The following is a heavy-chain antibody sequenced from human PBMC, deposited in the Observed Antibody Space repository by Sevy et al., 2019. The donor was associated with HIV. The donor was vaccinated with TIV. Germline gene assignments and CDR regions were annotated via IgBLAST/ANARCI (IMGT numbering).Heavy chain of an antibody. CDR1: GFTFSSYE. J-gene: IGHJ4*02. CDR3: AREPGLHSSGYSGGFDY. D-gene: IGHD3-22*01. Sequence: GGSLRLSCEASGFTFSSYEMNWVRQAPGKGLEWISHISSSGSAIYYPDSVKGRFTVSRDNAKNLVYLQMNSLRAEDTAIYYCAREPGLHSSGYSGGFDYWGQGTLVTVSS. V-gene: IGHV3-48*03. CDR2: ISSSGSAI.